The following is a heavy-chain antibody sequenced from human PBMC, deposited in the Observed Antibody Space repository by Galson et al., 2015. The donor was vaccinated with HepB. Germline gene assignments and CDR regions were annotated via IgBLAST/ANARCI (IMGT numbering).Heavy chain of an antibody. CDR3: ARSWGSSSWYPYYYYGMDV. J-gene: IGHJ6*02. V-gene: IGHV1-2*04. CDR1: GYTFTGYY. CDR2: INPNSGGT. Sequence: SVKVSCKAPGYTFTGYYMHWVRQAPGQGLEWMGWINPNSGGTNYAQKFQGWVTMTRDTSISTAYMELSRLRSDDTAVYYCARSWGSSSWYPYYYYGMDVWGQGTTVTVSS. D-gene: IGHD6-13*01.